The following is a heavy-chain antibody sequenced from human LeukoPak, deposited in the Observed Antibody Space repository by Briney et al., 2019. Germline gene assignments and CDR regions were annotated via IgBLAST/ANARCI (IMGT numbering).Heavy chain of an antibody. CDR1: AFSFRGYG. J-gene: IGHJ6*02. CDR2: IRNDATNE. V-gene: IGHV3-30*02. CDR3: AKDRCSTTSCYAGYYYGMDV. D-gene: IGHD2-2*01. Sequence: PGGSLRLSCAASAFSFRGYGMRWVRQAPGKGLKCVAVIRNDATNENYADSVKGRFTISRDNSKNTLYLQVNSLRAEDTAVYYCAKDRCSTTSCYAGYYYGMDVWGQGTTVTVSS.